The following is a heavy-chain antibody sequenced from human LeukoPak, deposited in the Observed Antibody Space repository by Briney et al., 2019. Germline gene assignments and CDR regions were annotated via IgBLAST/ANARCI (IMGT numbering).Heavy chain of an antibody. Sequence: SETLSLTCAVYGGSFSGYYWSWIRQLPGKGLEWIGEINHSGSANYNPSLKSRVTISVDTSKNQFSLKLSSVTAADTAVYYCARVEYYYDSSMGDYWGQGTLVTVSS. CDR1: GGSFSGYY. D-gene: IGHD3-22*01. CDR3: ARVEYYYDSSMGDY. CDR2: INHSGSA. V-gene: IGHV4-34*01. J-gene: IGHJ4*02.